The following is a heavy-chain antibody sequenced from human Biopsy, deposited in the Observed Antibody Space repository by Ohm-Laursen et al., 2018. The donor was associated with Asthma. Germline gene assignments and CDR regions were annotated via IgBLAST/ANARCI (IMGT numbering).Heavy chain of an antibody. CDR2: INQYGSEE. CDR3: ARVAWDIVVVPAAMPGAYFDH. CDR1: AFTFSTYW. V-gene: IGHV3-7*05. Sequence: SLRLSCAASAFTFSTYWMTWVRQAPGKGLQWVATINQYGSEESYVDSVKGRFTISRDNAKNSLYLQMKSPRVDDTAFYYCARVAWDIVVVPAAMPGAYFDHWGQGALVTVSS. D-gene: IGHD2-2*01. J-gene: IGHJ4*02.